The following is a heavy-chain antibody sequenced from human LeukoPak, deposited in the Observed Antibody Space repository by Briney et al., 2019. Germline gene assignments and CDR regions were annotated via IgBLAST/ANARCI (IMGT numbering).Heavy chain of an antibody. V-gene: IGHV3-30*02. CDR1: GVTFSTYG. D-gene: IGHD5-18*01. CDR3: AKDFGYSYGHIDY. CDR2: IRYDGSNK. J-gene: IGHJ4*02. Sequence: SGGSLRLSCAASGVTFSTYGMHWVRQAPGKGLEWVAFIRYDGSNKYYADSVKGRFTISRDNSKNTLYLQMNSLRAEDTAVYYCAKDFGYSYGHIDYWGQGTLVTVSS.